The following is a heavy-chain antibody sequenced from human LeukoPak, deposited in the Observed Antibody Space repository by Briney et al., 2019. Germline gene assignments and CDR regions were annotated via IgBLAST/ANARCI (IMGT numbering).Heavy chain of an antibody. J-gene: IGHJ5*02. CDR3: ASGTLLTGYSWAS. CDR1: GFTFSSYA. Sequence: GGSLRLSCAASGFTFSSYAMTWVRQAPGKGLEWVSSITESGGTTYYADSVKGRFTISRDNSKNTLYLQMNSPRAEDTAVYFCASGTLLTGYSWASWGQGTLVTVSS. V-gene: IGHV3-23*01. D-gene: IGHD3-9*01. CDR2: ITESGGTT.